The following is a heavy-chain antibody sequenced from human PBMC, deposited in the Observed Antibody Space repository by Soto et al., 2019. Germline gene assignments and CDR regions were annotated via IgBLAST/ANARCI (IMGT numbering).Heavy chain of an antibody. D-gene: IGHD5-12*01. CDR3: AKERGYSGYASLDY. CDR2: ISWNSGRI. V-gene: IGHV3-9*01. Sequence: EVQLVESGGGLVQPGRSLRLSCAASGFTFDDYAMHWVRQAPGEGLEWVSGISWNSGRIGYADSVKGRFTISRDNAKNSLYLQMNSLRAEDTALYYCAKERGYSGYASLDYWGQGTLVTVSS. CDR1: GFTFDDYA. J-gene: IGHJ4*02.